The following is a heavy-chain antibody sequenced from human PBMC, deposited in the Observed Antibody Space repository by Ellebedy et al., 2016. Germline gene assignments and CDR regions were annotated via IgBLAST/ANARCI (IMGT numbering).Heavy chain of an antibody. J-gene: IGHJ3*01. Sequence: SETLSLTCNVFGGSVSSYFWNWIRRPPGKGLEWIGFVFHTGATLYNPSLKSRVSMSVDTSKSQISLRLMSVTTADTAVYYCAKWNDAWNAFDVWGLGTVVTVPS. CDR3: AKWNDAWNAFDV. D-gene: IGHD1-1*01. CDR1: GGSVSSYF. CDR2: VFHTGAT. V-gene: IGHV4-59*02.